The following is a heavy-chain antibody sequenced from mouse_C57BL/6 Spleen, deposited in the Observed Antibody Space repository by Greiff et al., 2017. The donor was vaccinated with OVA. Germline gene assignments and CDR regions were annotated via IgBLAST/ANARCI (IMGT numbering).Heavy chain of an antibody. J-gene: IGHJ4*01. CDR2: INPGSGGT. CDR3: AREYSNYYAMDY. D-gene: IGHD2-5*01. V-gene: IGHV1-54*01. Sequence: QVQLQQSGAELVRPGTSVKVSCTASGYAFTNYLIEWVKQRPGQGLEWIGVINPGSGGTNYNEKFKGKATLTADKTSSTAYMQLSSLTAEDSAVYFCAREYSNYYAMDYWGQGTSVTVSS. CDR1: GYAFTNYL.